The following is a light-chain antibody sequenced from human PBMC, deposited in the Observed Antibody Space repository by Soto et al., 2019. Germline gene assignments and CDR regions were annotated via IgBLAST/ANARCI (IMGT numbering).Light chain of an antibody. Sequence: IVLTQSPGALSLSPGEGATLSCMASQSIKNNFLAWYHQRPGQAPRLLIHAASIRASGISDRFRGTASGTDFTLTISRLEPDDFGVYYCQQYGTSLTFGGWTRVE. CDR3: QQYGTSLT. J-gene: IGKJ4*01. CDR1: QSIKNNF. CDR2: AAS. V-gene: IGKV3-20*01.